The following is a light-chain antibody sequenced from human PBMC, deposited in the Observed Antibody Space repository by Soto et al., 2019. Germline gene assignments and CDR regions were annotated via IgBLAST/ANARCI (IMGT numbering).Light chain of an antibody. CDR2: AAS. CDR1: QSVSSN. J-gene: IGKJ1*01. Sequence: EIVMTQSPATLSVSPGERATLSCRASQSVSSNLAWYQQKPGQGTRLLIYAASTRATGIPARFSGSGSGTEFTLTISSLQSEDFAVYYCQHYNNWPGTFGQGTKVEIE. V-gene: IGKV3-15*01. CDR3: QHYNNWPGT.